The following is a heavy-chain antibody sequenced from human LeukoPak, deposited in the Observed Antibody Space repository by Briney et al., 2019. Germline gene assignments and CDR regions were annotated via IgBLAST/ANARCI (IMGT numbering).Heavy chain of an antibody. CDR2: ISSSGSSI. Sequence: GGSLRPSCAASGFTFSDYYMSWIRQAPGKGLEWVSYISSSGSSIDYADSLKGRFTISRDNAKNTLYLQMNSLRAEDTAIYYCVRDLQRHYLGVAVAGRRRWFDPWGQGTLVTVSS. D-gene: IGHD6-13*01. CDR3: VRDLQRHYLGVAVAGRRRWFDP. CDR1: GFTFSDYY. V-gene: IGHV3-11*04. J-gene: IGHJ5*02.